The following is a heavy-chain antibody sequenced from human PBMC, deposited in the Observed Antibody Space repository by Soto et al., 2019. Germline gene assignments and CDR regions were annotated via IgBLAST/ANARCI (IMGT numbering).Heavy chain of an antibody. J-gene: IGHJ4*02. Sequence: ASVKVSCKASGYTFTGHCIHWVRQAPEQGPEWMGEIGPESGATRYAQKFQGRVTMTRDMSITTVYMELNNLSPDDTAVYYCGRGRSGQIVVFYWGQGTPVTVSS. CDR2: IGPESGAT. CDR1: GYTFTGHC. CDR3: GRGRSGQIVVFY. V-gene: IGHV1-2*02. D-gene: IGHD5-12*01.